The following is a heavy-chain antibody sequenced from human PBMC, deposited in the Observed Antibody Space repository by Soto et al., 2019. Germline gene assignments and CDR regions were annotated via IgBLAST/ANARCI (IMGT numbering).Heavy chain of an antibody. D-gene: IGHD3-9*01. Sequence: ASVKVSCKASGYTFTSYDINCVRQATGQGLEWMGWMNPNSGNTGYAQKFQGRVTMTRNTSISTAYMELSSLRSEDTAVYYCARAGGGYDILTGYSDWGQGTLVTVSS. J-gene: IGHJ4*02. CDR2: MNPNSGNT. V-gene: IGHV1-8*01. CDR3: ARAGGGYDILTGYSD. CDR1: GYTFTSYD.